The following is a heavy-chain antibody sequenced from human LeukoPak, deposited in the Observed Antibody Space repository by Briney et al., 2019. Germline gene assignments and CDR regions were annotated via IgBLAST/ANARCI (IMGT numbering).Heavy chain of an antibody. J-gene: IGHJ4*02. CDR1: GFTFDDYS. CDR2: ISWNSGSI. D-gene: IGHD5-18*01. CDR3: AKAFRGYSYGDFDY. V-gene: IGHV3-9*01. Sequence: GGSLRLSCAAAGFTFDDYSMHWVRHAPGKGLEWVSGISWNSGSIVYADSVKGRFTISRDNAKNSLYLQMNSLRAEDTALYYCAKAFRGYSYGDFDYWGQGTLVTVSS.